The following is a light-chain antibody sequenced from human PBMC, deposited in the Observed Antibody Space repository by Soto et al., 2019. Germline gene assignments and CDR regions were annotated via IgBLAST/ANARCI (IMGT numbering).Light chain of an antibody. Sequence: IQMTQPPSSLSASVGDRVTITCRASQGIRNDLGWYQQKPGNAPKLLIYGAFNLQTGVPSRFSGSGFGTDFTLTISSLQPEDFATYYCLQDHNYPWTFGQGTKVDIK. J-gene: IGKJ1*01. CDR2: GAF. V-gene: IGKV1-6*01. CDR1: QGIRND. CDR3: LQDHNYPWT.